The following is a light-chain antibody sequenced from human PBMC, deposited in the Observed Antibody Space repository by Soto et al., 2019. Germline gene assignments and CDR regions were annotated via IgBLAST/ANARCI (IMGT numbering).Light chain of an antibody. CDR1: QNIRRY. V-gene: IGKV1-39*01. CDR3: QQTYSPPWT. J-gene: IGKJ1*01. Sequence: DLQMTQSPSSLSASVGDRVTITCRASQNIRRYVNWYQQKAGKAPNLLIYAAASLQSGVPSRFRGFGAGTDFTLTITSLQAEDFATYYCQQTYSPPWTFGQGNKVEVK. CDR2: AAA.